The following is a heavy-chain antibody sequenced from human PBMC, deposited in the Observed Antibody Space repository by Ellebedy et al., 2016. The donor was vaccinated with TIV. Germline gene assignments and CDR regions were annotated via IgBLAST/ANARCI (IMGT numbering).Heavy chain of an antibody. CDR3: ARRGAYGDYAVQINSWLDS. CDR1: GFSFRSYW. D-gene: IGHD4-17*01. Sequence: GGSLRLSCVASGFSFRSYWMSWVRQAPGKGLEWVANIYQDGSNQYYVDSVKGRFTISRDNAKNSLYLQMNSLKAEDTAVYFCARRGAYGDYAVQINSWLDSWGRGTLVTVSS. J-gene: IGHJ5*01. V-gene: IGHV3-7*01. CDR2: IYQDGSNQ.